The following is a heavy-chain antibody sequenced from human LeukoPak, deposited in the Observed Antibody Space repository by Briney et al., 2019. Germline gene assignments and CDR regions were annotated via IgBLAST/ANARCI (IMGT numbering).Heavy chain of an antibody. D-gene: IGHD2/OR15-2a*01. CDR1: GFTFTDHY. V-gene: IGHV1-2*02. Sequence: GASMKVSCKSSGFTFTDHYIRWVRQGPGQGLEWMGYIGPHSTFTSSPQEFQGRVTMTRDASMSTAYMELTRLTSDDTAVYYCVREGEGPLSKDFDYWGQGTLVTVSS. CDR2: IGPHSTFT. J-gene: IGHJ4*02. CDR3: VREGEGPLSKDFDY.